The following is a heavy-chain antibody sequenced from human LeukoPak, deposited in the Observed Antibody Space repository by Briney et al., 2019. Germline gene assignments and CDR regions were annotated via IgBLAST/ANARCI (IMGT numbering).Heavy chain of an antibody. J-gene: IGHJ4*02. CDR2: ISSSSNYI. CDR1: GLTFSSYS. V-gene: IGHV3-21*01. D-gene: IGHD3-10*01. Sequence: GGSLRLSCAASGLTFSSYSMNWVRQAPGKGLEWVSSISSSSNYIYYADSVKGRFTISRDNAKNSLYLQMNSLRAEDTAVYYCARVPHAMVRGVIITEFYSDYRGQGTLVSVSS. CDR3: ARVPHAMVRGVIITEFYSDY.